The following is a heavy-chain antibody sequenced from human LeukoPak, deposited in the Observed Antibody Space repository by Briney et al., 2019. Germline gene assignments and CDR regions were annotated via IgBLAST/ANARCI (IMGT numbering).Heavy chain of an antibody. Sequence: SETLSLTCTVSGGSISSYYWSWIRQPPGKGLEWIGYIYYSGSTNYNPSLKSRVTISVDTSKNQFSLKLSSVTAADTAVYYCARTLWFGESNFDYWGQGTLVTVSS. CDR1: GGSISSYY. D-gene: IGHD3-10*01. V-gene: IGHV4-59*08. CDR2: IYYSGST. J-gene: IGHJ4*02. CDR3: ARTLWFGESNFDY.